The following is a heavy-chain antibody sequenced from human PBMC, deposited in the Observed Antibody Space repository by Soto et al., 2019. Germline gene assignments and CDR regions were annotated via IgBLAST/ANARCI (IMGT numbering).Heavy chain of an antibody. CDR1: GASISGFY. CDR3: VRDGTKTLRDWFDP. V-gene: IGHV4-4*07. CDR2: IYATGTT. J-gene: IGHJ5*02. Sequence: PSETLSLTCTVSGASISGFYWSWIRKSAGKGLEGIGRIYATGTTDYNPSLKSRVMMSVDTSKKQFSLKLRSVTAADTAVYYCVRDGTKTLRDWFDPWGQGISVTVSS. D-gene: IGHD1-1*01.